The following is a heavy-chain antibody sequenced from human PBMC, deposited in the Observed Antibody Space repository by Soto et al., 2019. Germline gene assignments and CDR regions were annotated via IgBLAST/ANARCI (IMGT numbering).Heavy chain of an antibody. Sequence: EVQLLESGGGLVQPGGSLRLSCVASVFIFRNHVLNWVRQAPGKGLEWVSAIDNSGDGSFYADSVKGRFIISRDNSKDTVFLHMNNLRPEDTAFYYCAKIPSRGMIFGTGSWGQGTLVTVSS. V-gene: IGHV3-23*05. CDR1: VFIFRNHV. D-gene: IGHD3-3*01. CDR2: IDNSGDGS. J-gene: IGHJ5*02. CDR3: AKIPSRGMIFGTGS.